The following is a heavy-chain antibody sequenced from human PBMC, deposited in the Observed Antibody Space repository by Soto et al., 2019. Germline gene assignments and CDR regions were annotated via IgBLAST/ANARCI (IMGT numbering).Heavy chain of an antibody. Sequence: QVQLVESGGGVVQPGRSLRLSCAASGFTFSSYAMHWVRQAPAKGLEWVAVISYDGSDNHYADSVKGRFTISRDNSKNTLNLQMNSLRADDTAVYYCAKALGELSPESYDYWGQGTLITVSS. CDR3: AKALGELSPESYDY. D-gene: IGHD3-16*02. J-gene: IGHJ4*02. V-gene: IGHV3-30*18. CDR2: ISYDGSDN. CDR1: GFTFSSYA.